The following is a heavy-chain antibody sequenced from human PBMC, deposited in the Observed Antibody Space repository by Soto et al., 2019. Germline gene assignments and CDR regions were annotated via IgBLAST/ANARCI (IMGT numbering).Heavy chain of an antibody. D-gene: IGHD2-2*01. CDR1: GGTFSSYA. Sequence: SVKVSCKASGGTFSSYAISWVRQAPGQGLEWMGGIIPIFGTANYAQKFQGRVTITADSSKNTVYLQMNSLRVEDSAVYYCATLGYQLLTTSGVGKDVWGQGTTVTVSS. CDR3: ATLGYQLLTTSGVGKDV. V-gene: IGHV1-69*06. CDR2: IIPIFGTA. J-gene: IGHJ6*02.